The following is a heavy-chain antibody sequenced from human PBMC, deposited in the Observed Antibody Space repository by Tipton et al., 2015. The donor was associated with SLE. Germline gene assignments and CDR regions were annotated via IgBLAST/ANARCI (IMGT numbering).Heavy chain of an antibody. D-gene: IGHD6-13*01. CDR3: ARVSSLSLFDS. CDR2: IYYSGST. Sequence: TLSLTCTVSGGSISSSGYYWGWIRQPPGKGLEWIGNIYYSGSTYYNPSLKSRVTISVDTSKNQFSLKLSSVTAADTAVYYCARVSSLSLFDSWGQGTLVTVSS. J-gene: IGHJ4*02. V-gene: IGHV4-39*01. CDR1: GGSISSSGYY.